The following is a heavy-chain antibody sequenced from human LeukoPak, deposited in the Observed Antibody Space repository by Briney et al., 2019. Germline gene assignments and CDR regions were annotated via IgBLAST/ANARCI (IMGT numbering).Heavy chain of an antibody. V-gene: IGHV3-21*01. CDR3: ARDLGATVTYYYFDY. CDR1: GFTFSSYS. Sequence: PGGSLRLSCAASGFTFSSYSMNWVRQAPGKGLEWVSSISTSSSYIYYADSVKGRFTISRDNAKNSLFLQMNGLRVEDTAVYYCARDLGATVTYYYFDYWGQGTLVTVSS. D-gene: IGHD4-17*01. J-gene: IGHJ4*02. CDR2: ISTSSSYI.